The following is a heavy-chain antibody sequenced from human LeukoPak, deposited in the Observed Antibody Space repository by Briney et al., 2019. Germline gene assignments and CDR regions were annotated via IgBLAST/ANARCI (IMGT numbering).Heavy chain of an antibody. Sequence: PGGSLRLSCEASGFTFSTYWMTWVRQPPGKGLEWVASINQDGSGKYYVDSVKGRFTISRDNAQKSLYLQMNSLSVDDTAVYYCARAVTSTEGYWGQGTLVTVSS. J-gene: IGHJ4*02. CDR2: INQDGSGK. D-gene: IGHD4-17*01. CDR1: GFTFSTYW. CDR3: ARAVTSTEGY. V-gene: IGHV3-7*03.